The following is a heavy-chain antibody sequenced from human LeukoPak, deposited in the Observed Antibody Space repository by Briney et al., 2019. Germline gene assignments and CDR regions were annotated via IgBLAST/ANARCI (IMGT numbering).Heavy chain of an antibody. J-gene: IGHJ3*02. CDR3: ARGYCSSTSCHDAFDI. V-gene: IGHV3-48*01. D-gene: IGHD2-2*01. Sequence: PGGSLRLSCAASGFTFSSYSMNWVRQAPGKGLEWVPYISSSSSTIYYADSVKGRFTISRDNAKNSLYLQMNSLRAEDTAVYYCARGYCSSTSCHDAFDIWGQGTMVTVSS. CDR1: GFTFSSYS. CDR2: ISSSSSTI.